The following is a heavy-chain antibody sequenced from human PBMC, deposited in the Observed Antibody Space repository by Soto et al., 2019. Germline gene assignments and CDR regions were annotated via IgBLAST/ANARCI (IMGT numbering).Heavy chain of an antibody. CDR2: ILYDGSNK. Sequence: GSLRLSCAASGFTFINYGIHFFRQTPFKWLEWVALILYDGSNKYYADSVKGRFTISRDNSKNTLYLQVSSLRAEDTAVYYCAKSRDAYNFYFYYGMDVWGQGTTVTVSS. CDR1: GFTFINYG. J-gene: IGHJ6*02. CDR3: AKSRDAYNFYFYYGMDV. V-gene: IGHV3-30*18. D-gene: IGHD2-2*01.